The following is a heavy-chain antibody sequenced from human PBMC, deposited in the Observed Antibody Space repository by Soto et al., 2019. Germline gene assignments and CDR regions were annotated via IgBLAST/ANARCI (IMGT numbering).Heavy chain of an antibody. CDR2: IWYDGSNK. Sequence: QMQLVESGGGVVQPGRSLRLSCAASGFTFSSYGMHWVRQAPGKGLEWVAVIWYDGSNKNYADSVKGRFTISRDNSKNTLYLQMNSLRAEDTAVYYRARDEGGPLFDYWGQGTLVTVSS. J-gene: IGHJ4*02. CDR3: ARDEGGPLFDY. V-gene: IGHV3-33*01. CDR1: GFTFSSYG.